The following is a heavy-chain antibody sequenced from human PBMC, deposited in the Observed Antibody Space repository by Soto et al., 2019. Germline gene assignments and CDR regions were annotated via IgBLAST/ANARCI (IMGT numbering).Heavy chain of an antibody. V-gene: IGHV4-59*01. CDR1: GVSLSENH. CDR3: ARFGAAAAHDDN. J-gene: IGHJ4*01. D-gene: IGHD6-13*01. CDR2: VHFSGST. Sequence: SETLSLTCDVSGVSLSENHWSWIRQAPGKGLEWVGYVHFSGSTTYNPSLAPRLNISFDMSKSQVYLQLTSVTAADTAVYYCARFGAAAAHDDNWG.